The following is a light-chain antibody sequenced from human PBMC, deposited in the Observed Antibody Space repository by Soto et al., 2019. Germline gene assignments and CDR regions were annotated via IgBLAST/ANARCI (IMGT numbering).Light chain of an antibody. V-gene: IGLV2-14*01. CDR1: SSDVGGYNY. CDR3: SSYTSSNTWV. J-gene: IGLJ3*02. Sequence: QSVLTQPASVSGSPGQSITISCTGTSSDVGGYNYVSWYQQHPGKVPRLMIYEVINRPSGLSNRFSGSKSGNTASLTISGLQAEDEADYYCSSYTSSNTWVFGGGTKLTVL. CDR2: EVI.